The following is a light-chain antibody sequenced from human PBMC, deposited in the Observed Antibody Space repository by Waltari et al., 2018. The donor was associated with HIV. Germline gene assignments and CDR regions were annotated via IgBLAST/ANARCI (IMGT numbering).Light chain of an antibody. J-gene: IGLJ3*02. V-gene: IGLV5-45*02. CDR3: MLWHSSSWV. CDR1: SGVHVRSYR. CDR2: YKTDSDK. Sequence: QAVLTQPSSLSASPGASASLTCTFRSGVHVRSYRVYWYQHKPWRPPQYLLRYKTDSDKQQGSGVPSRFSGSKDASANAAILVISGLQPEDEADYYCMLWHSSSWVFGGGTKLTVL.